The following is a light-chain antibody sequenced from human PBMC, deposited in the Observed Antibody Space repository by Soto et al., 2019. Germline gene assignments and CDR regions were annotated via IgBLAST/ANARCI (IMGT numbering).Light chain of an antibody. V-gene: IGLV2-11*01. CDR3: CSYAGSYTLEV. Sequence: QSALTQPRSVSGSLGQSVTISCTGTSSDVGGYNYVSWYQQHPGKAPKLMIYDVSKRPSGVPDRFSGSKSGNTASLTISGLQAEDEADYYCCSYAGSYTLEVFGGGTKLTVL. CDR1: SSDVGGYNY. J-gene: IGLJ3*02. CDR2: DVS.